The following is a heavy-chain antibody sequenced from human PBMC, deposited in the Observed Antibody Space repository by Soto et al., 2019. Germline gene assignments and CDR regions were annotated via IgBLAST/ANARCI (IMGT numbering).Heavy chain of an antibody. D-gene: IGHD2-15*01. CDR1: GGSFSGYY. CDR2: INHSGST. J-gene: IGHJ4*02. CDR3: ARQAKSQSRYCSGGSCYSYFDY. Sequence: SETLSLTCAVYGGSFSGYYWSWIRQPPGKGLEWIGEINHSGSTNYNPSLKSRVTISVDTSKNQFSLKLSSVTAADTAVYYCARQAKSQSRYCSGGSCYSYFDYWGQGTLVTVSS. V-gene: IGHV4-34*01.